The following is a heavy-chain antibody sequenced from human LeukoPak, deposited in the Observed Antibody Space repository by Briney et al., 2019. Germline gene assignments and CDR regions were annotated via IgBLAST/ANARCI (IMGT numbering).Heavy chain of an antibody. J-gene: IGHJ5*02. Sequence: GASVKVSCKASGYSFTSNYIHWVRQAPGQGLEWMGWMNPINGNTGYARKFQGRVTMTRDTSISTAYMELRSLTSEDTAIYYCVRDGEGVAISVNFWFDPWGQGTLVTVSS. D-gene: IGHD3-10*01. CDR2: MNPINGNT. CDR3: VRDGEGVAISVNFWFDP. CDR1: GYSFTSNY. V-gene: IGHV1-8*02.